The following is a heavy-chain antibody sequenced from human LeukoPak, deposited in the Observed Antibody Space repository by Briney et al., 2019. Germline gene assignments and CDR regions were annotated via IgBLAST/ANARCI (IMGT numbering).Heavy chain of an antibody. D-gene: IGHD2-2*01. CDR1: GVSISSYY. CDR3: ARGGRIVVVPAAMRSTSYYYGMDV. J-gene: IGHJ6*02. CDR2: IYYSGST. V-gene: IGHV4-59*01. Sequence: NPSETLSLTCTVSGVSISSYYWSWIRQPPGKGLEWIGYIYYSGSTNYNPSLKSRVTISVDTSKNQFSLKLSSVTAADTAVYYCARGGRIVVVPAAMRSTSYYYGMDVWGQGTTVTVSS.